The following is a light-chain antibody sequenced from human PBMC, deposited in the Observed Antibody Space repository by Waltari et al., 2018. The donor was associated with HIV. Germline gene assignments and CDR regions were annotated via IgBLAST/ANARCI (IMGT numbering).Light chain of an antibody. CDR2: DVR. Sequence: QSALTQPASVSGSPGQSITLSCTETNSDFGSYDFLPWYQKYPGKAPRLIISDVRNRPSGISSRFSGSKYGYTASLTISGLRAEDEADYFCSSWTSSTTLVFGTGTKVTVL. J-gene: IGLJ1*01. V-gene: IGLV2-14*01. CDR1: NSDFGSYDF. CDR3: SSWTSSTTLV.